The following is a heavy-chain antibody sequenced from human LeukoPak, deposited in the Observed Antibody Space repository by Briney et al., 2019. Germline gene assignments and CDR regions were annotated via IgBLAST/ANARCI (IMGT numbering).Heavy chain of an antibody. CDR2: INHSGST. V-gene: IGHV4-34*01. CDR3: ASSNGGNSDY. CDR1: GGSFSGYY. J-gene: IGHJ4*02. D-gene: IGHD4-23*01. Sequence: SETLSLTCAVYGGSFSGYYWSWIRQPPGKGLEWIGEINHSGSTNYNPSLKSRVTISVDTSKNQFSLKLSSVTAADTAVYYCASSNGGNSDYWGQGTLVTVSS.